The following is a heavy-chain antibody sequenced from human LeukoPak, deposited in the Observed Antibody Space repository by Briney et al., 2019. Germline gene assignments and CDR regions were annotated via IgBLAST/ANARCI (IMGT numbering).Heavy chain of an antibody. CDR3: AKDTVVGATTNLFDY. CDR1: GFTFSSYA. V-gene: IGHV3-23*01. J-gene: IGHJ4*02. CDR2: ISGSGGTT. D-gene: IGHD1-26*01. Sequence: PGGSLRLSCSASGFTFSSYAMRWVRQAPGKGLEYVSAISGSGGTTYYADSVKGRFTISRDNSKNTLYLQMNSLGAEDTAVYYCAKDTVVGATTNLFDYWGQGTLVTVSS.